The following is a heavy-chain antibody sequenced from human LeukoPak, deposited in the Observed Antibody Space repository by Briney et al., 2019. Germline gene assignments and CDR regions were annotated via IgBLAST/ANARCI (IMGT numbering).Heavy chain of an antibody. CDR1: GGSISSSSYY. V-gene: IGHV4-39*07. J-gene: IGHJ3*02. Sequence: PSETLSLTCTVSGGSISSSSYYWGWIRQPPGKGLEWIGSIYYSGSTYYNPSLKSRVTISVDTSKNQFSLKLSSVTAADTAVYYCTAGDLDRKGAFDIWGQGTMVTVSS. CDR3: TAGDLDRKGAFDI. D-gene: IGHD2-21*02. CDR2: IYYSGST.